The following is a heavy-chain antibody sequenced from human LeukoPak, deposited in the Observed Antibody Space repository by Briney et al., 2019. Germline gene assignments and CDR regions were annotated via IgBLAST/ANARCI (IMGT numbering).Heavy chain of an antibody. V-gene: IGHV3-30*02. CDR3: AKDRGGPAAFDI. CDR2: IEYDGTTE. D-gene: IGHD3-16*01. CDR1: GFTVSSNY. Sequence: GGSLRLSCAASGFTVSSNYMSWVRQAPGKGLEWVAFIEYDGTTEYFADSVKGRFTISRDNSKSTLYLQMNSLRAEDTAVYYCAKDRGGPAAFDIWGQGTMVTVSS. J-gene: IGHJ3*02.